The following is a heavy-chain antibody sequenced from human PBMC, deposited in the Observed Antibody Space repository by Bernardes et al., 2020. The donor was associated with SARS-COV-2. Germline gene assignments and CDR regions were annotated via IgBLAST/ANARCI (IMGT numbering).Heavy chain of an antibody. CDR3: ARESQRTAWDILTGIYYYYGMDD. D-gene: IGHD3-9*01. Sequence: SETLSLTCTVSGGSISSGSYYWSLIRQPAGKGLELIGRLYTRGSTNYNPPLKSRVTISVDTSKNQFSLKLSSVTAADTAVYYCARESQRTAWDILTGIYYYYGMDDWGQGTTVTVYS. CDR1: GGSISSGSYY. CDR2: LYTRGST. V-gene: IGHV4-61*02. J-gene: IGHJ6*02.